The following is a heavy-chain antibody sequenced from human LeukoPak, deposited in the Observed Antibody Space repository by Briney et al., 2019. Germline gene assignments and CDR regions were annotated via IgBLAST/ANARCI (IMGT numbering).Heavy chain of an antibody. Sequence: GESLKISCKGSGYSFTSYWIGWVRQMPGKGLEWMGIIYPGDSDTRYSPSFQGQVTISADKSISTAYLQWSSLKPSDTAMYYCAKTGPSTATTAYYYMDVWGKGTTVTVSS. V-gene: IGHV5-51*01. CDR1: GYSFTSYW. J-gene: IGHJ6*03. CDR2: IYPGDSDT. CDR3: AKTGPSTATTAYYYMDV. D-gene: IGHD4-17*01.